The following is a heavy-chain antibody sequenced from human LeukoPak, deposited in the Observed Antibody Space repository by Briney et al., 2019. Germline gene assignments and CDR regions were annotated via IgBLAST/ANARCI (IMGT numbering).Heavy chain of an antibody. CDR2: IYSGGST. V-gene: IGHV3-66*01. Sequence: GGSLRLSCAASGSTFSTYNMNWVRQAPGKGLEWVSVIYSGGSTYYADSVKGRFTISRDNSKNTLYLQMNSLRAEDTAVYYCARVNYYDSSFSGGFDYWGQGTLVTVSS. D-gene: IGHD3-22*01. J-gene: IGHJ4*02. CDR3: ARVNYYDSSFSGGFDY. CDR1: GSTFSTYN.